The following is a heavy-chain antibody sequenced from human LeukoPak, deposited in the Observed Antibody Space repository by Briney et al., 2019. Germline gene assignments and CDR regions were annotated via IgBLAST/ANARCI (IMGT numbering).Heavy chain of an antibody. J-gene: IGHJ3*02. CDR3: ARGSYHDAFDI. D-gene: IGHD1-26*01. Sequence: APVKVSCTASGYTFTSYAMHWVRQAPGQRLEWMGWINAGNGNTKYSQKFQGRVTITRDTSASTAYMELSSLRSEDTAVYYCARGSYHDAFDIWGQGTMVTVSS. CDR2: INAGNGNT. V-gene: IGHV1-3*01. CDR1: GYTFTSYA.